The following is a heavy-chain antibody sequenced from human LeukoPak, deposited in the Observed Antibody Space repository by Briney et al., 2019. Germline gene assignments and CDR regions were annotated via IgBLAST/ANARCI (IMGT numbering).Heavy chain of an antibody. J-gene: IGHJ5*02. D-gene: IGHD3-3*01. CDR1: GYTFTGYY. CDR3: ARLSGSIFGVVIGFDP. V-gene: IGHV1-2*02. CDR2: INPNSGGT. Sequence: ASVKVSCKASGYTFTGYYMHWVRQASGQGLEWTGWINPNSGGTNYAQKFQGRVTMTRDTSISTAYMELSRLRSDDTAVYYCARLSGSIFGVVIGFDPWGQGTLVTVSS.